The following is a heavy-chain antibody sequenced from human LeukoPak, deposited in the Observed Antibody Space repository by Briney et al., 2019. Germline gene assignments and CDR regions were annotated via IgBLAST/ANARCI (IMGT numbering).Heavy chain of an antibody. V-gene: IGHV6-1*01. Sequence: QTLSLTCAISGDSVSSTSAAWNWIRQSPSRGLEWLGRTYYRSKWYNDYAVSVRGRITTNADTSKNQVSLQVNSVTPEDTAMYYCARVWAVAGANDAFDVWGQGTMVTVSS. CDR1: GDSVSSTSAA. CDR3: ARVWAVAGANDAFDV. CDR2: TYYRSKWYN. J-gene: IGHJ3*01. D-gene: IGHD6-19*01.